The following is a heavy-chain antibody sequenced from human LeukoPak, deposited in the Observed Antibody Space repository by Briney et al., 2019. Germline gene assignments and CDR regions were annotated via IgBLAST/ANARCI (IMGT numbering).Heavy chain of an antibody. V-gene: IGHV1-2*02. Sequence: GASVKVSCKASGYTFTGYYMHWVRQAPGQGVEWMGWINPNSGGTNYAQKSQGRVTMTRDTSISTAYMELSRLRSDDTAVYYCARDQYYYDSSGYLDYWGQGTLVTVSS. CDR3: ARDQYYYDSSGYLDY. J-gene: IGHJ4*02. D-gene: IGHD3-22*01. CDR1: GYTFTGYY. CDR2: INPNSGGT.